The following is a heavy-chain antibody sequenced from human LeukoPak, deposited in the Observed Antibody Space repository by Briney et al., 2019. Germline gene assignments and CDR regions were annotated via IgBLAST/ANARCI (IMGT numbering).Heavy chain of an antibody. J-gene: IGHJ4*02. CDR1: GFTFRSYG. D-gene: IGHD5-18*01. V-gene: IGHV3-30*02. CDR3: AKGYGESHFDS. CDR2: IRFDGSNQ. Sequence: PGGSLRLSCSASGFTFRSYGMHSVRQAPGKGLEWVAFIRFDGSNQYYADSVKGRFTISRDNSNNTLSLQMNTLRGDDTAVYFCAKGYGESHFDSWGQGTLVTVSS.